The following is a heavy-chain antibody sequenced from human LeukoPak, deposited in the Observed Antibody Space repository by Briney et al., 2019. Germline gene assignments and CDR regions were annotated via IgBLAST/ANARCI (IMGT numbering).Heavy chain of an antibody. Sequence: GGSLRLSCAASGFTFSTYGMHWVGQAPGKGVEGVALICYDGSNKYYADSVKGRFTISRVNSKNTLYLQMNSLRAEDTAVYYCAKDLRYYDFWSGLADYWGQGTLVTVSS. J-gene: IGHJ4*02. CDR1: GFTFSTYG. V-gene: IGHV3-33*06. CDR3: AKDLRYYDFWSGLADY. D-gene: IGHD3-3*01. CDR2: ICYDGSNK.